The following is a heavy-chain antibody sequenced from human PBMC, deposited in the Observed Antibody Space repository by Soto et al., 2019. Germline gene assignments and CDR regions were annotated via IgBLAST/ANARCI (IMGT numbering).Heavy chain of an antibody. CDR1: GFTFSSYA. V-gene: IGHV3-23*01. J-gene: IGHJ4*02. CDR3: AKTPPGYSGYDL. CDR2: ISGSGGST. Sequence: EVQLLESGGGLVQPGGSLRLSCAASGFTFSSYAMSWVRQAPGKGLEWVSAISGSGGSTYYAYSVKGRFTISRDNSTNTLYLQMNSLRAEDTAVYYCAKTPPGYSGYDLWGQGTLVTVSS. D-gene: IGHD5-12*01.